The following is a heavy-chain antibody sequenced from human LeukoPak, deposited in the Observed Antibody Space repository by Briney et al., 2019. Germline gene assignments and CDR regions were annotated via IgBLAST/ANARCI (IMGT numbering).Heavy chain of an antibody. CDR3: VRDGEGVAISVNFWFDP. D-gene: IGHD3-10*01. J-gene: IGHJ5*02. V-gene: IGHV1-8*01. Sequence: GNTGYARKFQGRVTMTRDTSINTAYMELRSLTSEDTAIYYCVRDGEGVAISVNFWFDPWGQGTLVTVSS. CDR2: GNT.